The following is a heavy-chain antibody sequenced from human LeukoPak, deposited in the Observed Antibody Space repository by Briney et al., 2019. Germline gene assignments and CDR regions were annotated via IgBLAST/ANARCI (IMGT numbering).Heavy chain of an antibody. J-gene: IGHJ3*02. CDR3: ARPRAYGAYDVFDI. V-gene: IGHV4-4*02. CDR1: GGSISSNNW. D-gene: IGHD4-17*01. Sequence: SETLSLTCTVSGGSISSNNWWSWVRLPPGKGLEWIGEIYHSGNTNYNPSLKSRVIISGDTSKKQFSLRIRSVTAADTAIYYCARPRAYGAYDVFDIWGQGTMVTVSS. CDR2: IYHSGNT.